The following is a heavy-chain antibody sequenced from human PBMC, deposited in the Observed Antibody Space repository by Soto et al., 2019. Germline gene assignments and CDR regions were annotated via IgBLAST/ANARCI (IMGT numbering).Heavy chain of an antibody. CDR1: SFTFTSYD. CDR3: AKAPYGDSFF. D-gene: IGHD4-17*01. V-gene: IGHV3-30*18. Sequence: QVQLVESGGGVVQPGRSLRLSCAASSFTFTSYDLHWVRQAPGKGLEWVAFISTDGTKKYYADSVKGRFTISRDNSKNTRYLHMNSVRLEDTAVYDCAKAPYGDSFFWGQGTLLTVSS. J-gene: IGHJ4*02. CDR2: ISTDGTKK.